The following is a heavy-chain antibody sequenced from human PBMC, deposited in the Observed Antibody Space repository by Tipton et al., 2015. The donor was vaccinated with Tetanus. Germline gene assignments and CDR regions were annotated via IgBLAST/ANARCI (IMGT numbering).Heavy chain of an antibody. Sequence: LSLTCTVSGGSLSRGGYYWTWIRQNPGKGLEWIGDIYFSGSTYYNPSLTSQVTISVDTSKNQFSLRLNSVTAADTAVYYCARDQARGARGWNYFDSWGQGTLVTVSS. D-gene: IGHD6-6*01. V-gene: IGHV4-31*01. CDR3: ARDQARGARGWNYFDS. J-gene: IGHJ4*02. CDR1: GGSLSRGGYY. CDR2: IYFSGST.